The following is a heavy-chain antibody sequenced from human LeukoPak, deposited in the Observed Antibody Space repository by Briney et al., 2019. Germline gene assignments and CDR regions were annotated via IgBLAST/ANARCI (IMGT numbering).Heavy chain of an antibody. Sequence: GSLRLSCAASGLTFTSFAMSWVRQAPGKGLEWIGYIYYTGSTNYNPSLTSRVTISVDTSKNQFSLKLTSVTAADTAVYFCARYYCPGGIYLGFDYWGQGALVTVSS. CDR1: GLTFTSFA. V-gene: IGHV4-59*01. D-gene: IGHD2-8*02. CDR3: ARYYCPGGIYLGFDY. CDR2: IYYTGST. J-gene: IGHJ4*02.